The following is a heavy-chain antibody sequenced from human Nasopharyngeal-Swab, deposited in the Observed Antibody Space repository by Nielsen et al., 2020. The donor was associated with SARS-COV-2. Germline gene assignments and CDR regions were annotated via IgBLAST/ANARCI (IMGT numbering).Heavy chain of an antibody. CDR3: AKEGATGWFDP. V-gene: IGHV4-59*11. CDR2: ISHNSGT. Sequence: GSLTLSCTVSGVSITSQYWSWIRQPPGKGLEWIGYISHNSGTSYNPSLKSRVTMFMDTSKNQFSLRLRSVTAADTAVYYCAKEGATGWFDPWGQGTLVTVSS. CDR1: GVSITSQY. J-gene: IGHJ5*02.